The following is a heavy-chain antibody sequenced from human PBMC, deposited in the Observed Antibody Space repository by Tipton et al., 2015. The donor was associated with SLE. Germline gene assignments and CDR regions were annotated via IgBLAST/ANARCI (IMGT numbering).Heavy chain of an antibody. CDR3: ARMGYYYYYMDA. CDR1: GGSFRGYY. CDR2: INHSGST. Sequence: TLSLTCAVYGGSFRGYYWSWIRQPPGKGLEWIGEINHSGSTNYNPSLKSRVTISVDTSKNQFSLKLSSVTAADTAVYYCARMGYYYYYMDAWGKGTTVTVSS. J-gene: IGHJ6*03. V-gene: IGHV4-34*01.